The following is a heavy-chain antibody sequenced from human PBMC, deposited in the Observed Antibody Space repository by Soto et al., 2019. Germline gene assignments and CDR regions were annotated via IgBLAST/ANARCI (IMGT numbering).Heavy chain of an antibody. V-gene: IGHV3-21*01. J-gene: IGHJ3*02. Sequence: PGGSLRLSSAASGFTFNSYSMNWFRQAPGKGLEWVSSISSSSSYIYYADSVKGRFTISRDNAKNSLYLQMNSLRAEDTAVYYCARAPLIVIPRYHDAFDIWGQGTMVTVSS. CDR3: ARAPLIVIPRYHDAFDI. D-gene: IGHD2-21*01. CDR2: ISSSSSYI. CDR1: GFTFNSYS.